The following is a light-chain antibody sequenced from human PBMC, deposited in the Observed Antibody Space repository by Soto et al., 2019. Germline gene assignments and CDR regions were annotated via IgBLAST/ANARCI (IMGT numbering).Light chain of an antibody. CDR1: SSDVGSYDL. Sequence: QSALTQPASVSGSPGQSITISCTGTSSDVGSYDLVSWYQQPPGKAPKLMIYDDTKRPSGIATRFSGSKSGNAASLTISGRQAEDEADYYCCSYAGSGTFVFGTGTKLTVL. V-gene: IGLV2-23*01. J-gene: IGLJ1*01. CDR3: CSYAGSGTFV. CDR2: DDT.